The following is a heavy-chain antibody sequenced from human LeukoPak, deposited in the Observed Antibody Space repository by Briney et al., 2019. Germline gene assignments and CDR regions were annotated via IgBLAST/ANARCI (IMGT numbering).Heavy chain of an antibody. D-gene: IGHD6-6*01. CDR3: ARLEYSSSSPFGY. Sequence: SETLFLTCTVSGGSISGYYWSWIRQPPGKGLEWIGYIYTSGSTNYNPSLKSRVTISVDTSKNQFSLKLSSVTAADTAVYYCARLEYSSSSPFGYWGQGTLVTVSS. V-gene: IGHV4-4*09. J-gene: IGHJ4*02. CDR2: IYTSGST. CDR1: GGSISGYY.